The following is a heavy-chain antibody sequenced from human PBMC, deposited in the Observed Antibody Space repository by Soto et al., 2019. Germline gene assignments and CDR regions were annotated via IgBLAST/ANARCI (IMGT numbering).Heavy chain of an antibody. J-gene: IGHJ5*02. V-gene: IGHV1-8*01. CDR3: ARGRDSSGPYNWFDP. Sequence: GASVKVSCKASGGTFSSYDINWVRQATGQGLEWMGWMNPNSGNTGYAQKFQGRVTMTRNTSISTAYMELSSLRSEDTAVYYCARGRDSSGPYNWFDPWGQGTLVTVSS. CDR1: GGTFSSYD. CDR2: MNPNSGNT. D-gene: IGHD3-22*01.